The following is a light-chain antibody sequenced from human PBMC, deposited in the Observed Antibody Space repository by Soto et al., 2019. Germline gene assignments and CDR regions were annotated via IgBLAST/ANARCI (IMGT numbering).Light chain of an antibody. Sequence: QLVLTQSPSASASLGASVKLTCTLSSGHSSYAIAWHQQQPEKGPRFLMKLNSDRSHSKGDGISDRFSGSSSGAERYLTISSLQSEDEADYYCQTWGADSVIFGGGTKLTVL. CDR2: LNSDRSH. V-gene: IGLV4-69*01. CDR1: SGHSSYA. CDR3: QTWGADSVI. J-gene: IGLJ2*01.